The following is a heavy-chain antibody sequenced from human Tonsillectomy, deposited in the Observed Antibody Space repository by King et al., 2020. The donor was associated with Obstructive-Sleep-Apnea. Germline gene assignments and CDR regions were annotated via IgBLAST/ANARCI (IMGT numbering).Heavy chain of an antibody. J-gene: IGHJ4*02. CDR1: GFTFSSYS. D-gene: IGHD3-22*01. Sequence: VQLVESGGGLVQPGGSPRLSCAASGFTFSSYSMNWVRQAPGKGLEWVSYISSSSSTIYYADSVKGRFTISRDNAKNSLYLQMNSLRAEDTAVYYCARDEMVYYYDSSGYGGGDYWGQGTLVTVSS. V-gene: IGHV3-48*04. CDR2: ISSSSSTI. CDR3: ARDEMVYYYDSSGYGGGDY.